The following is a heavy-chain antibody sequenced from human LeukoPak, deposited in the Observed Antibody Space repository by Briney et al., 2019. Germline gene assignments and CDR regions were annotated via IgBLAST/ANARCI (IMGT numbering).Heavy chain of an antibody. V-gene: IGHV3-66*01. J-gene: IGHJ4*02. CDR3: ARFSDWLFTYFDY. CDR1: GFTVSTQY. D-gene: IGHD3-9*01. CDR2: FYSGGST. Sequence: GGSLRLSCAASGFTVSTQYMSWVRQAPGKGLEWVSLFYSGGSTYYADSVKGRFTISRDNSKSTLYLQMNNLRADDTAVYYCARFSDWLFTYFDYWGQGTLVTVSS.